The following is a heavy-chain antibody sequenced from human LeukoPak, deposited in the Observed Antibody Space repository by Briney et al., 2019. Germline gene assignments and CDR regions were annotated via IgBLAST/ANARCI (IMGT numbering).Heavy chain of an antibody. D-gene: IGHD2-2*01. CDR1: NGAITGYY. J-gene: IGHJ4*02. CDR2: ILYSGNT. V-gene: IGHV4-59*12. CDR3: ARRYSTSSTYYFDH. Sequence: SETLSLTCTVSNGAITGYYWGWVRQPPGKGLEWIGRILYSGNTNYNPSLKSRVTISVDTSKNRFSLELSSVTAADTAVYYGARRYSTSSTYYFDHWGQGALVTVSS.